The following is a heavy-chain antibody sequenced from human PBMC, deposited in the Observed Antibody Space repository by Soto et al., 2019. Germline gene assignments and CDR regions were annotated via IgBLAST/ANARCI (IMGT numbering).Heavy chain of an antibody. CDR1: GGSICSSSYY. V-gene: IGHV4-39*01. CDR3: AKSPLRYFDRGYFDY. D-gene: IGHD3-9*01. J-gene: IGHJ4*02. CDR2: IYYSGST. Sequence: PSETLSLTCTVSGGSICSSSYYWGWIRQPPGKGLEWIGSIYYSGSTYYNPSLKSRVTISVDTSKNQFSLKLSSVTAADTAVYYCAKSPLRYFDRGYFDYWGQGTLVTVSS.